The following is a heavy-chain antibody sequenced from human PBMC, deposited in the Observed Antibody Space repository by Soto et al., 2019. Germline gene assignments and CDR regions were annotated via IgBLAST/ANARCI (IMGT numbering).Heavy chain of an antibody. Sequence: QVQLQESGPGLVKPSETLSLMCTVSGGSISSYYWSWIRQPPGKGLEWSGYIYYSGSTNYNPSLKRRVTISVDTSKNQFSLKLSSVTAADTAVYYCARERRDGYKHYFDYWGQGTLVTVSS. J-gene: IGHJ4*02. CDR3: ARERRDGYKHYFDY. D-gene: IGHD5-12*01. CDR1: GGSISSYY. V-gene: IGHV4-59*01. CDR2: IYYSGST.